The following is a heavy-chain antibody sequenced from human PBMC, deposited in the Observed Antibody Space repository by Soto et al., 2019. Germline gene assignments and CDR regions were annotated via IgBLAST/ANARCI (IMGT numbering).Heavy chain of an antibody. J-gene: IGHJ4*02. V-gene: IGHV3-30*18. Sequence: GESLKISCAASGFTFSSYGMHWVRQAPGKGLEWVAVISYDGSNKYYADSVKGRFTISRDNSKNTPYLQMNSLRAEDTAVYYCAKGWGIAARPHHFDYWGQGTLVTVSS. CDR2: ISYDGSNK. CDR3: AKGWGIAARPHHFDY. CDR1: GFTFSSYG. D-gene: IGHD6-6*01.